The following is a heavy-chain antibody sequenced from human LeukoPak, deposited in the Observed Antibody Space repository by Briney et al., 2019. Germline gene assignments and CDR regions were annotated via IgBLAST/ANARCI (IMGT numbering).Heavy chain of an antibody. CDR2: INHSGSA. J-gene: IGHJ4*02. Sequence: SETLSLTCAVYGGSFSGYYWSWIRQAPGKGLEWIGEINHSGSANYNPSLKSRVTISVDTSKNQFSLKLSSVTAADTAAYYCARQSGSSTWSSDYWGQGTLVTVSS. CDR1: GGSFSGYY. CDR3: ARQSGSSTWSSDY. D-gene: IGHD6-13*01. V-gene: IGHV4-34*01.